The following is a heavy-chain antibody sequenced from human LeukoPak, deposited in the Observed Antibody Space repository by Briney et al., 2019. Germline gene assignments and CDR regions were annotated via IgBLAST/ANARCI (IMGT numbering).Heavy chain of an antibody. CDR2: IYHSGST. CDR1: GYSISSGYY. Sequence: PSETLSLTCTVSGYSISSGYYWGWIRQPPGKGLEWIGSIYHSGSTYYNPSLKSRVTISVDTSKNQFSLKLSSVTAADTAVYYCARDRVVGASGPHYFDYWGQGTLVTVSS. J-gene: IGHJ4*02. V-gene: IGHV4-38-2*02. D-gene: IGHD1-26*01. CDR3: ARDRVVGASGPHYFDY.